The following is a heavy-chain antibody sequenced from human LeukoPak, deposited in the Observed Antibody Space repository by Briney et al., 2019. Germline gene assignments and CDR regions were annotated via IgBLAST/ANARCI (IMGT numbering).Heavy chain of an antibody. V-gene: IGHV4-34*01. CDR3: ARRIQLWLILAFDI. CDR1: GGSFSGYY. J-gene: IGHJ3*02. CDR2: INHSGRT. D-gene: IGHD5-18*01. Sequence: SETLSLTCAVYGGSFSGYYWSWIRQPPGKGLEWIGEINHSGRTNYNPSLKSRVTISVDTSKNQFSLKLSSVTAADTAVYYCARRIQLWLILAFDIWGQGTMVTVSS.